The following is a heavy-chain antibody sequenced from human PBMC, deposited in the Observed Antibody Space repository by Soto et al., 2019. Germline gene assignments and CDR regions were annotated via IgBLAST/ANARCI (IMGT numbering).Heavy chain of an antibody. CDR3: ARPGSGGSRDAFDV. V-gene: IGHV5-10-1*01. CDR2: IDPTDSFT. D-gene: IGHD2-15*01. J-gene: IGHJ3*01. Sequence: GESLKISCKASGYKFTTFWLNWVRQTPGKGLEWLGRIDPTDSFTNYSPPFEGHVTISVDRSISTAYLQWNSLQASDTAIYYCARPGSGGSRDAFDVWGQGTTVTVSS. CDR1: GYKFTTFW.